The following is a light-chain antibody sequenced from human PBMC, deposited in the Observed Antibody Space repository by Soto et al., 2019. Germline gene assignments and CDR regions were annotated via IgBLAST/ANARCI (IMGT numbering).Light chain of an antibody. CDR2: AAS. CDR1: QSINTY. V-gene: IGKV1-39*01. Sequence: DIQMTQSPSSLSASVGDRVTITCRTSQSINTYLNWFQQKPGEAPKLLIFAASSLQSGVPSRFSGSGSGTDFTLTISSPQPEDFAIYYCQQSYSIFTFGGGTKVEIK. CDR3: QQSYSIFT. J-gene: IGKJ4*01.